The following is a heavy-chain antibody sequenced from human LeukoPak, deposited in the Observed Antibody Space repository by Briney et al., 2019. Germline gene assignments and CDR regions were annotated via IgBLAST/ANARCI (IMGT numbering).Heavy chain of an antibody. V-gene: IGHV3-23*01. Sequence: GGSLRLSCAASGLTFSSYAMSWVRQAPGKGLVWVSAISGSGGSTYYADSVKGRFTISRDNSKNTLYLQMNSLRAEDTAVYYCAKDHSSGWYYFDYWGQGTLVTVSS. CDR1: GLTFSSYA. J-gene: IGHJ4*02. D-gene: IGHD6-19*01. CDR3: AKDHSSGWYYFDY. CDR2: ISGSGGST.